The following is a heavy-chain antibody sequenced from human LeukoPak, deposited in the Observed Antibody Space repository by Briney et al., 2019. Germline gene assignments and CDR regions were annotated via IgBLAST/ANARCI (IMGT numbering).Heavy chain of an antibody. CDR1: GFTFSSSA. Sequence: PGGSLRLSCAASGFTFSSSAMSWVRQAPGKGLEWVSAISNNGGYTYYADSVQGRFTISRDNSKSTLCLQMNSLRAEDTAVYYCARRMCSGGSCYEDYWGQGTLVTVSS. CDR3: ARRMCSGGSCYEDY. V-gene: IGHV3-23*01. D-gene: IGHD2-15*01. J-gene: IGHJ4*02. CDR2: ISNNGGYT.